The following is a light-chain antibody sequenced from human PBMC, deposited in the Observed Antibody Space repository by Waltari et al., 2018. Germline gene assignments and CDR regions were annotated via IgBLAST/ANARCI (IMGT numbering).Light chain of an antibody. J-gene: IGLJ2*01. CDR3: HSRDASGVGGS. V-gene: IGLV3-19*01. CDR2: GNN. Sequence: SSELTQDPTVYVAMGQTVRITCQGDSLRSYYASWYHQRPGQAPILVFSGNNNRPSGVPDRFSGSSSENTAVLTITGVQAEDAASYYCHSRDASGVGGSFGGGTKLTVL. CDR1: SLRSYY.